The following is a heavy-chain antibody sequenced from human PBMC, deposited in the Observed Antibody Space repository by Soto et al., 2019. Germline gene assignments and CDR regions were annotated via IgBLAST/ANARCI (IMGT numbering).Heavy chain of an antibody. D-gene: IGHD3-22*01. CDR2: ISGTGGST. CDR3: AKEMTSGYYLFDY. Sequence: EVQLLQSGGGLVQPGGSLRLSCAASGFPFSSYAMSWVRQAPGKGLEWVSTISGTGGSTYYPDSVKGRFTISRDNSKNTVYLQMNSLRAEDAAVYYCAKEMTSGYYLFDYWGQGTLVTVSS. J-gene: IGHJ4*02. V-gene: IGHV3-23*01. CDR1: GFPFSSYA.